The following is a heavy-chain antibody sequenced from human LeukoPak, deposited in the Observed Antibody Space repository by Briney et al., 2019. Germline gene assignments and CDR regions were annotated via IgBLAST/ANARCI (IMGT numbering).Heavy chain of an antibody. D-gene: IGHD3-9*01. CDR2: ISAYNGNT. V-gene: IGHV1-18*01. CDR3: ARILLRYFDWLLYPIGWFDP. CDR1: GYTFTSYG. Sequence: ASVKVSCKASGYTFTSYGISWVRQAPGQGPEWMGWISAYNGNTNYAQKLQGRVTMTTDTSTSTAYMELRSLRSDDTAVYYCARILLRYFDWLLYPIGWFDPWGQGTLVTVSS. J-gene: IGHJ5*02.